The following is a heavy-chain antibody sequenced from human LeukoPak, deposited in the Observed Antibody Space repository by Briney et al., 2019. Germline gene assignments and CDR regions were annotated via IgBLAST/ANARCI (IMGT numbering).Heavy chain of an antibody. CDR2: IYYSGST. CDR1: GGSISSSSYY. V-gene: IGHV4-39*02. J-gene: IGHJ5*02. Sequence: SETLSLTCTVSGGSISSSSYYWGWIRQPPGKGLEWIGSIYYSGSTYYNPSLKSRVTISVDTSKNQFSLKLSSVTAADTAVYYCARELRGYCSGGSCYEEGWFDPWGQGTLVTVSS. D-gene: IGHD2-15*01. CDR3: ARELRGYCSGGSCYEEGWFDP.